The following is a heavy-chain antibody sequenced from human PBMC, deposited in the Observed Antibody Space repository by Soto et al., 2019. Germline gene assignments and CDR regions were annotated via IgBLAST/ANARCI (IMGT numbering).Heavy chain of an antibody. D-gene: IGHD6-6*01. V-gene: IGHV1-69*13. CDR2: IIPIFGTA. CDR1: GGTFSSYA. J-gene: IGHJ4*02. CDR3: ASGLAARYYFDY. Sequence: SVKVSCKASGGTFSSYAISWVRQAPGQGLEWMGGIIPIFGTANYAQKFQGRVTITADESTSTAYMELSSLRSEDTAVYYCASGLAARYYFDYWGQGTLVTVSS.